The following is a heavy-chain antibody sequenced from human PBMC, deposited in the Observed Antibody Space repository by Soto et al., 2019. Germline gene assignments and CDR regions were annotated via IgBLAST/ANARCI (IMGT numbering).Heavy chain of an antibody. V-gene: IGHV3-53*01. CDR1: GFTVSSNY. CDR2: IYSAGST. J-gene: IGHJ1*01. CDR3: ARDRVESGYREYCQH. Sequence: EVQLVESGGGLIQPGGSLRLSSAASGFTVSSNYMSWVRQTPGKGLEWVSVIYSAGSTYYADSVKGRFTISRDNSKNPLYLQMNSLRAEDTAVDYCARDRVESGYREYCQHWGQGTLVTVSS. D-gene: IGHD3-22*01.